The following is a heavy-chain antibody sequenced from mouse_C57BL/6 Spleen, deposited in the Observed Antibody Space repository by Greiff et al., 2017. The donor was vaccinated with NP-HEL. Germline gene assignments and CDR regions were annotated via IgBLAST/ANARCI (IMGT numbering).Heavy chain of an antibody. D-gene: IGHD2-3*01. CDR3: ARSDDGAYFDV. CDR2: INPSSGYT. Sequence: VQLVESGAELARPGASVKMSCKASGYTFTSYTMHWVKQRPGQGLEWIGYINPSSGYTKYNQKFKDKATLTADKSSSTAYMQLSSLTSEDSAVYYCARSDDGAYFDVWGTGTTVTVSS. CDR1: GYTFTSYT. V-gene: IGHV1-4*01. J-gene: IGHJ1*03.